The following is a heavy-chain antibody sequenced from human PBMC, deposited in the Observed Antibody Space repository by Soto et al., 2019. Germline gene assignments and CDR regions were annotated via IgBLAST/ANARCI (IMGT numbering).Heavy chain of an antibody. J-gene: IGHJ5*02. V-gene: IGHV4-4*07. CDR3: ARGKGIAAAGKWWFDP. Sequence: PSETLSLTCTVSGGSISIYYWSLIRQPAGKGLEWIGRIYTSGSTNYNPSLKSRVTMSVDTSKNQFSLKLSSVTAADTAVYYCARGKGIAAAGKWWFDPWGQGTLVTVSS. CDR1: GGSISIYY. CDR2: IYTSGST. D-gene: IGHD6-13*01.